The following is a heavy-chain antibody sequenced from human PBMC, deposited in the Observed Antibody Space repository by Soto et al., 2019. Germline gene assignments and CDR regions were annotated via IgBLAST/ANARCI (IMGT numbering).Heavy chain of an antibody. D-gene: IGHD3-10*01. CDR2: INHSGST. CDR3: ARDHYYGSGSYYVGMDV. Sequence: ASETLSLTCTVPGGSINSGGSYWTWIRQPPGKGLEWIGEINHSGSTNYNPSLKSRVTISVDTSKNQFSLKLSSVTAADTAVYYCARDHYYGSGSYYVGMDVWGQGTTVTVSS. CDR1: GGSINSGGSY. V-gene: IGHV4-34*01. J-gene: IGHJ6*02.